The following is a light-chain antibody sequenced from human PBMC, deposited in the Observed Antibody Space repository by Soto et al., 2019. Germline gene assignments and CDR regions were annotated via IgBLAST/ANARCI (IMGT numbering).Light chain of an antibody. J-gene: IGKJ1*01. CDR2: GAS. CDR3: QQYSDWPPWT. Sequence: EVVMGQSPATLSVSPGEGATLSCRASESISNRLAWYQQKPGQAPRLLIYGASTRATGVPDRFRGSGSGTEFTLTISSLPSEDFAVYYCQQYSDWPPWTFGQGTKVDIK. V-gene: IGKV3-15*01. CDR1: ESISNR.